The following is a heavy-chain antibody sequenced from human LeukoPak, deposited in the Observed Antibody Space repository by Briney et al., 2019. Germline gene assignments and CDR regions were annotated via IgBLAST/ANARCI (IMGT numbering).Heavy chain of an antibody. CDR2: INHSGST. Sequence: NPSETLSLTCAVYGGSFSGYYWSWIRQPPGKGLEWIGEINHSGSTNYNPSLKSRVTISVDTSKNQFSLKLSSVTAADTAVYYCARHHPSSAEYFQHWGQGTLVTVSS. CDR1: GGSFSGYY. J-gene: IGHJ1*01. CDR3: ARHHPSSAEYFQH. V-gene: IGHV4-34*01.